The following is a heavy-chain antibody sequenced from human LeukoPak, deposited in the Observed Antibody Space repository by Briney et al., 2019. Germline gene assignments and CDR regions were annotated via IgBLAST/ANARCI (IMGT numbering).Heavy chain of an antibody. CDR2: ISRNRKTI. V-gene: IGHV3-48*01. CDR3: ARDQDWAFDY. D-gene: IGHD3/OR15-3a*01. CDR1: GFTFSDYN. Sequence: GGSLKLSFATSGFTFSDYNMNWVRQAPGKGLEWVSYISRNRKTITYADPVKGRFTISRDNAKNSLFLEMNSLRAEDTAIYYCARDQDWAFDYWGQGTLVTVSS. J-gene: IGHJ4*02.